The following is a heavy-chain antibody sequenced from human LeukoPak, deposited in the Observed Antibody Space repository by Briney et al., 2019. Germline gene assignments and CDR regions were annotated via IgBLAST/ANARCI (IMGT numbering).Heavy chain of an antibody. V-gene: IGHV4-39*07. CDR1: GGSISSSSYY. CDR2: IYYSGST. Sequence: SETLSLTCTVSGGSISSSSYYWSWIRQPPGKGLEWIGSIYYSGSTYYNPSLKSRVTISVDTSKNQFSLKLSSVTAADTAVYYCARELNYYDSSGYYRIFDYWGQGTLVTVSS. J-gene: IGHJ4*02. D-gene: IGHD3-22*01. CDR3: ARELNYYDSSGYYRIFDY.